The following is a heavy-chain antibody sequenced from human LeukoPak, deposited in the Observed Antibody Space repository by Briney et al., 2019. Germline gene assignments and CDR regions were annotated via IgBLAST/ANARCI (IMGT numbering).Heavy chain of an antibody. J-gene: IGHJ6*03. V-gene: IGHV1-2*02. CDR2: INPNSGGT. CDR1: GYTFTSYY. D-gene: IGHD2-2*03. CDR3: AIGSGYYYYYMDV. Sequence: GASVKVSCKASGYTFTSYYMHWVRQAPGQGLEWMGWINPNSGGTNYAQKFQGRVTMTRDTSISTAYMELSRLRSDDTAVYYSAIGSGYYYYYMDVWGKGTTVTVSS.